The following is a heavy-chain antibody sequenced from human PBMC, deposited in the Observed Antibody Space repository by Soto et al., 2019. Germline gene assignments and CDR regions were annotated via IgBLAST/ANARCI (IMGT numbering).Heavy chain of an antibody. J-gene: IGHJ6*02. V-gene: IGHV1-46*01. CDR1: GYTFSNYY. Sequence: QVQLVQSGAEVKKPGASVKVSCKASGYTFSNYYIHWVRQAPGQGLEWRGIVNPNGGSTTYAQKFHGRATMTSDTSTSTVYMELRSLTSEDTALYYCASDGWFSALRMPFGLDVWRQGTTVTVSS. D-gene: IGHD3-3*01. CDR2: VNPNGGST. CDR3: ASDGWFSALRMPFGLDV.